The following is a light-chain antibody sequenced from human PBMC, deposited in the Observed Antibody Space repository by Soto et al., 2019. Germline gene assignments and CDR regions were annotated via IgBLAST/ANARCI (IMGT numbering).Light chain of an antibody. CDR1: SSDVGGYDY. J-gene: IGLJ1*01. Sequence: QSALTQPPSASGSPGQSVTISCTGTSSDVGGYDYVSWYQQHPDKAPKLLIYEVTKRPSGVPDRFSASKSGNTASLTVSGLQAEDEADYYCSSYTGSNNFDVFGTGTKLTV. V-gene: IGLV2-8*01. CDR3: SSYTGSNNFDV. CDR2: EVT.